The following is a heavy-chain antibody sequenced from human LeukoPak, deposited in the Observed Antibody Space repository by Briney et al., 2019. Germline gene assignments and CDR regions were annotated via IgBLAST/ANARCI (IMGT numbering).Heavy chain of an antibody. D-gene: IGHD2-2*01. V-gene: IGHV5-51*01. Sequence: RQXPGKGLEXXGIIYPGDSDTRYSPSFQGQVTISADKSISTAYLQWSSLKASDTAMYYCARSSSGPSPYYYYGMDVWGQGATVTVTS. CDR3: ARSSSGPSPYYYYGMDV. J-gene: IGHJ6*02. CDR2: IYPGDSDT.